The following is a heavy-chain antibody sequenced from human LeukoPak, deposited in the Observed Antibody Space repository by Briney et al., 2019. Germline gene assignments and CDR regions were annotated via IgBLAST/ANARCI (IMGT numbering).Heavy chain of an antibody. CDR2: IKQDGSEK. CDR3: ETKGVSSHYYYYYMDV. D-gene: IGHD3-16*01. J-gene: IGHJ6*03. CDR1: GFTFSSYW. V-gene: IGHV3-7*01. Sequence: GGSLRLSCAASGFTFSSYWMSWVRQAPGKGLEWVANIKQDGSEKYYVDSVKGRFTISIDNAKNSLYLQMNSLRAEDTAVYYCETKGVSSHYYYYYMDVWGKGTTVTVSS.